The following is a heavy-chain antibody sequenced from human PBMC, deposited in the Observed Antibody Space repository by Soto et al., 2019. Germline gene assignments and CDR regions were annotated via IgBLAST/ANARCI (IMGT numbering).Heavy chain of an antibody. CDR1: GFTFSSYC. D-gene: IGHD5-12*01. CDR2: INSDASST. CDR3: ARVGGTIYYGMDV. V-gene: IGHV3-74*01. Sequence: GGALRLSCAASGFTFSSYCMHWLRQAPGKGLVWVSRINSDASSTSYADSVKGRFTISRDNAKNTLYLQMNSLRAEDTAVYYCARVGGTIYYGMDVWGQGPTVTLS. J-gene: IGHJ6*02.